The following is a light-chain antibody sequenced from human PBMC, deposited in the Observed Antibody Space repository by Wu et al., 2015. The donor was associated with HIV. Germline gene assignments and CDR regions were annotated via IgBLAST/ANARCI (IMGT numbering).Light chain of an antibody. J-gene: IGKJ4*01. V-gene: IGKV1-27*01. CDR2: GAS. CDR1: QDINIY. CDR3: QHYNNLPLT. Sequence: QMTQSPSFLSASVGDRVTLTCRASQDINIYLTWYQQKPGKVPKLLIHGASFLAPGVPSRFSGSRFGTNFTLTISNLQPDDVATYYCQHYNNLPLTFGGGTEGGDQT.